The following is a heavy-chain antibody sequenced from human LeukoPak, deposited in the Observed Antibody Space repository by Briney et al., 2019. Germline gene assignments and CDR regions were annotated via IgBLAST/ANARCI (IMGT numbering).Heavy chain of an antibody. D-gene: IGHD3-16*01. V-gene: IGHV1-8*03. CDR3: ARGAIRLGWFDP. Sequence: ASVTVSCKASGYTFTSYDINWVRQATGQGLEWMGWMNPNSGNTGYAQKFQGRVTITRNTSISTAYMELSSLRSEDTAVYYCARGAIRLGWFDPWGQGTLVTVSS. CDR2: MNPNSGNT. J-gene: IGHJ5*02. CDR1: GYTFTSYD.